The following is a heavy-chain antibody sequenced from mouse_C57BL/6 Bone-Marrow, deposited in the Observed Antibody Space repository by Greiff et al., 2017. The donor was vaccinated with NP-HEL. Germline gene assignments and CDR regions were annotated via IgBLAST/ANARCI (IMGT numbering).Heavy chain of an antibody. CDR2: INPYNGDT. D-gene: IGHD2-1*01. CDR1: GYSFTGYF. V-gene: IGHV1-20*01. Sequence: EVHLVESGPELVKPGDSVKISCKASGYSFTGYFMNWVMQSHGKSLEWIGRINPYNGDTFYNQKFKGKATLTVDKSSSTAHMELRSLTSEDSAVYYCARSYGNYFYWYFDVWGTGTTVTVSS. CDR3: ARSYGNYFYWYFDV. J-gene: IGHJ1*03.